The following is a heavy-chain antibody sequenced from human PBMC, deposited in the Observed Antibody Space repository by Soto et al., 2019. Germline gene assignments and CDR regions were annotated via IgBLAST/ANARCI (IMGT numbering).Heavy chain of an antibody. Sequence: TSETLSLTCTVSGGSISSYYWSLIRQPPGKGLEWIGYIYYSGSTNYNPSLKSRVTISVDTSKNQFSLKLSSVTAADTAVYYCARRWGSAFDIWGQGTMVTVSS. V-gene: IGHV4-59*08. D-gene: IGHD3-16*01. J-gene: IGHJ3*02. CDR2: IYYSGST. CDR3: ARRWGSAFDI. CDR1: GGSISSYY.